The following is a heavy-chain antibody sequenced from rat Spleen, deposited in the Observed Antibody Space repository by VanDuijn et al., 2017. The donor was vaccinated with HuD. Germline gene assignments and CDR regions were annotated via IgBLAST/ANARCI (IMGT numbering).Heavy chain of an antibody. D-gene: IGHD1-9*01. CDR1: GFTFNNYG. CDR3: ARHGYNSYFDY. V-gene: IGHV5-29*01. CDR2: ISYDGITT. Sequence: VQLVESGGGLVQPGRSLKLSCAASGFTFNNYGMAWVRQAPTKGLEWVAAISYDGITTYYRDSVKGRFTISRDNAKSSLYLQMDSLRSADTATYYCARHGYNSYFDYWGQGVMVTVSS. J-gene: IGHJ2*01.